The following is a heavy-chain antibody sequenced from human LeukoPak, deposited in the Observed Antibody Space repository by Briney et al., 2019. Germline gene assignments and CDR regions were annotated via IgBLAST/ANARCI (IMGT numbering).Heavy chain of an antibody. CDR1: GFTFSSYG. V-gene: IGHV3-30*18. CDR2: ISYDGSNK. D-gene: IGHD7-27*01. J-gene: IGHJ4*02. CDR3: AKEGNWGHLVYYFDY. Sequence: GRSLRLSCAASGFTFSSYGMHWVRQAPGKGLEWVAVISYDGSNKYYADSVKGRFTISRDNSKNTLYLKMNSLRAEDTAGYYCAKEGNWGHLVYYFDYWGQGTLVTVSS.